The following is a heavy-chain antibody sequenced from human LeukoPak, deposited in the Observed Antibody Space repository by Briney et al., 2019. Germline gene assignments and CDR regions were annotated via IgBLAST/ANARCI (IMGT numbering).Heavy chain of an antibody. Sequence: PSGTLSLTCAVSGGSISSSNWWSWVRQPPGKGLEWIGEIYHSGSTNYNPSLKSRVTVSVDKSKNQFSLKLSSVTAADTAVYYCARYYGDYGYWFDPWGQGTLVTVSS. CDR1: GGSISSSNW. V-gene: IGHV4-4*02. CDR2: IYHSGST. J-gene: IGHJ5*02. CDR3: ARYYGDYGYWFDP. D-gene: IGHD4-17*01.